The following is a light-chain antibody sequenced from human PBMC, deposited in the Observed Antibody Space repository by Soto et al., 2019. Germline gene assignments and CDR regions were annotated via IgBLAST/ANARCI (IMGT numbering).Light chain of an antibody. J-gene: IGKJ1*01. V-gene: IGKV1-39*01. CDR1: QNIGIY. CDR3: QHSYAIPRR. Sequence: SSLSASVGDRVTITCRASQNIGIYLNWYHQKAGKAPKLLVFGASTLQSGVPPRFSGSGSGTEFTLSIGSLQPEDFATYYCQHSYAIPRRFGQGAMADIK. CDR2: GAS.